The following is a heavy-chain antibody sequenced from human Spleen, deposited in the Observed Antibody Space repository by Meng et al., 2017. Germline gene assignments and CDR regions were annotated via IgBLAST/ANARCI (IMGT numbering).Heavy chain of an antibody. Sequence: LGESWVCLVQPGGSLRLSCAASGLTFSTYWMTWVRQAPGKGLEWVANIKADGSAKYYVDSVKGRFTISRDNAKNSLYLQMNSLRAEDTAVYFCARIDSQAGYWGQGTLVTVSS. J-gene: IGHJ4*02. CDR2: IKADGSAK. CDR1: GLTFSTYW. D-gene: IGHD3-22*01. CDR3: ARIDSQAGY. V-gene: IGHV3-7*01.